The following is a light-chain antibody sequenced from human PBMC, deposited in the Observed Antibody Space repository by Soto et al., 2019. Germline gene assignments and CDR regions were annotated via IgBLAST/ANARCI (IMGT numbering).Light chain of an antibody. J-gene: IGKJ5*01. CDR3: QQYVNSPIT. CDR1: QSVTSSY. CDR2: GAS. V-gene: IGKV3-20*01. Sequence: EIVLTQSPGTLSLSPGERATLSCRAIQSVTSSYLAWYQQKPGQAPRLLIYGASSRATGIPDRFSGSGSGTDFTLTISRLEPEDFAVYFCQQYVNSPITFGQGTRLEIK.